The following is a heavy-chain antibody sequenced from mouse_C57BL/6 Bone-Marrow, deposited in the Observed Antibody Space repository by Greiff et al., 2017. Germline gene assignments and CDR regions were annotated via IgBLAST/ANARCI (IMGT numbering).Heavy chain of an antibody. Sequence: VQLQQPGAELVKPGASVKLSCKASGYTFTSYWMHWVKQRPGRGLEWIGRIDPNSGGTKYNEKFKSKATLTVDKPASTAYMQLSSLKSEDSAVYYCARSRRLRRGGAMDYWGQGTSVTVSS. CDR3: ARSRRLRRGGAMDY. J-gene: IGHJ4*01. CDR1: GYTFTSYW. V-gene: IGHV1-72*01. CDR2: IDPNSGGT. D-gene: IGHD2-4*01.